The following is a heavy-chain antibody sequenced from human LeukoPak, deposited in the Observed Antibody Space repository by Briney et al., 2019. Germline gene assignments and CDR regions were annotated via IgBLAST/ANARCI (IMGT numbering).Heavy chain of an antibody. CDR2: ISWNSGSI. Sequence: GGSLRLSCAASGFTFDDYAMHWVRQAPGKGLEWVSGISWNSGSIGYADSVKGRFTISRDNAKNSLYLQMNSLRAEDMALYYCAKGARYDILTGDAFDIWGQGTMVTVSS. J-gene: IGHJ3*02. V-gene: IGHV3-9*03. D-gene: IGHD3-9*01. CDR1: GFTFDDYA. CDR3: AKGARYDILTGDAFDI.